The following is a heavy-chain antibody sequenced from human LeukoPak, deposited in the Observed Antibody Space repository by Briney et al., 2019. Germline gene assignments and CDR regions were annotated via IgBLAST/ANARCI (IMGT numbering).Heavy chain of an antibody. CDR3: ARAYSSSWYDY. D-gene: IGHD6-13*01. V-gene: IGHV3-23*01. CDR1: GCTFSTYA. J-gene: IGHJ4*02. CDR2: ISGRGNNT. Sequence: GGSLRLSCAASGCTFSTYAMSWVRQAPGKGLEWVSSISGRGNNTYYADSVKGRFTISRDNSKNTLHLQMNSLRAEDTAIYYCARAYSSSWYDYWGQGTLVTVSS.